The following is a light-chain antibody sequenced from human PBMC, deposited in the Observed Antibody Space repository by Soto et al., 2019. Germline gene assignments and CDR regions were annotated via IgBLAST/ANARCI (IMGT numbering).Light chain of an antibody. Sequence: QSVLTQPPSASGSPGQSVTISCTGTSSDVGGYNYVSWYQQHPGKAPKLIIYEVSKRPSGVPDRFSGSKSGNTASLTVSGLQAEDEADYDCISYALSAYVFATGTKGTVL. J-gene: IGLJ1*01. CDR2: EVS. CDR1: SSDVGGYNY. V-gene: IGLV2-8*01. CDR3: ISYALSAYV.